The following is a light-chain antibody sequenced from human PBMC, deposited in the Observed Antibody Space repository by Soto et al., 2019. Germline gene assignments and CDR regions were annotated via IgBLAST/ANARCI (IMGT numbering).Light chain of an antibody. CDR1: QSIDTY. CDR2: GAS. J-gene: IGKJ1*01. V-gene: IGKV1-39*01. CDR3: HQSYSPPRT. Sequence: DIQMTQSPSSLSASVGDRVTITCRASQSIDTYLNWYQQKPGKAPNLLIYGASTLQSGVPSRFSGSGSGTDFTLAISSLQPEDFATYYCHQSYSPPRTFGQGTKV.